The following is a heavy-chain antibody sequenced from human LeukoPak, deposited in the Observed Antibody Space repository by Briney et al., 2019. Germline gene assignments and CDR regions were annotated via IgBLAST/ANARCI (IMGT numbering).Heavy chain of an antibody. Sequence: PGGSLRLSCAASGFTFDDYGMRWVRQAPGKGLEWVSGINWNGGSTGYADSAKGRFTISSDNAKNSLYLQMNSLRAEDTALYYCARRPRYCSSTSCYKGAFDIWGQGTMVTVSS. CDR3: ARRPRYCSSTSCYKGAFDI. CDR1: GFTFDDYG. CDR2: INWNGGST. V-gene: IGHV3-20*04. D-gene: IGHD2-2*02. J-gene: IGHJ3*02.